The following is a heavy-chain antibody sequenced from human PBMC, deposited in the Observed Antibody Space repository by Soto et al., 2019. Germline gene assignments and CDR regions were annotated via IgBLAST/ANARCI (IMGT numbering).Heavy chain of an antibody. CDR1: GFTFSSYA. Sequence: GGSLRLSCAASGFTFSSYAMSWVRQAPGKGLEWVSAISGSGGTTYYAASVKGRFTISRDNSKNTLSLQMISPQADDTAGYYFANQTAAKYSQHWGQGTLVTVSS. CDR3: ANQTAAKYSQH. V-gene: IGHV3-23*01. CDR2: ISGSGGTT. J-gene: IGHJ1*01.